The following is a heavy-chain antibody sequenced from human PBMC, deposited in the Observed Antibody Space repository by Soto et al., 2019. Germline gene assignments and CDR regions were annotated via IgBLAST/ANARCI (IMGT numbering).Heavy chain of an antibody. CDR3: ARDGQRGFDMDV. V-gene: IGHV3-33*01. D-gene: IGHD3-10*01. CDR2: LWSDGIDK. J-gene: IGHJ6*02. Sequence: QVQLVESGGGVVQPGRSLRLSCAASGFTFSYSSMHWVRQAPGKGLEWVAVLWSDGIDKYNADSVKGRFTISRDNSKNTLYLQMNSLRVEDTAVYYCARDGQRGFDMDVWGQGTTVTVSS. CDR1: GFTFSYSS.